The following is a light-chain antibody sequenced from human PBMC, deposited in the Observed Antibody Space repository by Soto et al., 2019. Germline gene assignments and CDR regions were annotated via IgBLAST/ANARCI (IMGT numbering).Light chain of an antibody. CDR3: CSCTTSTTYV. J-gene: IGLJ1*01. Sequence: QSALTQPASVSGSPGQSITISCTGTVSDVGGYDSVSWYQQHPGRAPKLIIYGVNNRPSGVSNRFSASKSADTASLTISGLQAEDEANYYCCSCTTSTTYVFGTGTKLTVL. CDR1: VSDVGGYDS. V-gene: IGLV2-14*03. CDR2: GVN.